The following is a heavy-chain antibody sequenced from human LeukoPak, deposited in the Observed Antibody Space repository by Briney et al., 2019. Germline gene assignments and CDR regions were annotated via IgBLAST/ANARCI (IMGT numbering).Heavy chain of an antibody. D-gene: IGHD2-2*01. Sequence: PSETLSLTCTASGGSISSYFWSWIRQPAGKGLEWIGHISTSGSTNYNPSLKSRVTMSVDTSKNQFSVKLNSVTAADTAVYFCARDFVVVPAAYYFDYWGQGTLVTVSS. CDR1: GGSISSYF. CDR2: ISTSGST. J-gene: IGHJ4*02. CDR3: ARDFVVVPAAYYFDY. V-gene: IGHV4-4*07.